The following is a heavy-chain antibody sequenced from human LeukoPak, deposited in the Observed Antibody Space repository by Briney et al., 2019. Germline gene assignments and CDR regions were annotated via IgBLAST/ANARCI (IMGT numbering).Heavy chain of an antibody. V-gene: IGHV4-30-4*08. CDR2: IYYSGST. Sequence: SETLSLTCTVSGGSISSGDYYWSWIRQPPGKGLEWIGYIYYSGSTYYNPSLKSRVTISVDTSKNQFSLKLSSVTAADTAVYYCARGQAVRGERNWFDPWGQGTLVTVSS. CDR3: ARGQAVRGERNWFDP. J-gene: IGHJ5*02. CDR1: GGSISSGDYY. D-gene: IGHD3-10*01.